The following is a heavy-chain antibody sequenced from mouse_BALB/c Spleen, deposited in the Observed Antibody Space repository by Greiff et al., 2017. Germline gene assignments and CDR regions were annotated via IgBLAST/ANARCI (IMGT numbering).Heavy chain of an antibody. Sequence: EVKLQESGTVLARPGASVKMSCKASGYSFTSYWMHWVKQRPGQGLEWIGAIYPGNSDTSYNQKFKGKAKLTAVTSASTAYMELSSLTNEDSAVYYCTRWLGGYGSDFDYWGQGTTLTVSS. CDR1: GYSFTSYW. J-gene: IGHJ2*01. CDR2: IYPGNSDT. CDR3: TRWLGGYGSDFDY. D-gene: IGHD1-1*01. V-gene: IGHV1-5*01.